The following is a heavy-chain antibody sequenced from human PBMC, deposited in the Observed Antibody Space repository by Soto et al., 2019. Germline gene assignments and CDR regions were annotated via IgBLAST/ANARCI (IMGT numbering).Heavy chain of an antibody. D-gene: IGHD3-22*01. Sequence: SVNVSCKASGGTFSSYAISWVRQAPGQGLEWMGGIIPIFGTANYAQKFQGRVTITADESTSTAYMELSSLRSEDTAVYYCATGRVTMIHLHDALDLWGQGTMVT. J-gene: IGHJ3*01. CDR3: ATGRVTMIHLHDALDL. CDR1: GGTFSSYA. CDR2: IIPIFGTA. V-gene: IGHV1-69*13.